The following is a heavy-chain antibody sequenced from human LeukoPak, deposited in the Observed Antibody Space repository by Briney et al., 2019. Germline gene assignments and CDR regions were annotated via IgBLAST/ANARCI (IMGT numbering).Heavy chain of an antibody. D-gene: IGHD2-15*01. J-gene: IGHJ6*02. CDR2: ISSSSSYI. CDR3: ARDWGYCSGGSCYGMDV. V-gene: IGHV3-21*01. CDR1: GFTFSSYC. Sequence: PGGSLRLSCAASGFTFSSYCMNWVRQAPGKGLEWVSSISSSSSYIYYADSVKGRFTISRDNAKNTLYLQMNRLRAEDTAVYYCARDWGYCSGGSCYGMDVWGQGTTVTVSS.